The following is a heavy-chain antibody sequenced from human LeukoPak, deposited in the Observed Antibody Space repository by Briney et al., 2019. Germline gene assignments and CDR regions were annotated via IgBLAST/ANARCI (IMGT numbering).Heavy chain of an antibody. CDR1: GFTFSGSA. Sequence: GGSLRLSCAASGFTFSGSAMHWVRQAPGKGLEYVSAISSNGGSTYYANSVKGRFTISRDNPKNTLYLQMGSLRAEDMAVYYCARQMVRGVIGIHMDVWGQGTTVTVSS. CDR3: ARQMVRGVIGIHMDV. V-gene: IGHV3-64*01. CDR2: ISSNGGST. D-gene: IGHD3-10*01. J-gene: IGHJ6*02.